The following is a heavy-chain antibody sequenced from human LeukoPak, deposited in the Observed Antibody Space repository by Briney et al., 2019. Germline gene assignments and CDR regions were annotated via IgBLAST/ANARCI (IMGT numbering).Heavy chain of an antibody. J-gene: IGHJ4*02. CDR2: IRHDGSNK. Sequence: AGGSLRLSCAASGFTFSSYGMHWVRQAPGKGLEWVAFIRHDGSNKYYADSVKGRFTVSRDSSKNTLYLQMNSLRPEDTALYYCAKDFEMATNSGRYFDNWGQGTLVTVSS. CDR3: AKDFEMATNSGRYFDN. V-gene: IGHV3-30*02. D-gene: IGHD5-24*01. CDR1: GFTFSSYG.